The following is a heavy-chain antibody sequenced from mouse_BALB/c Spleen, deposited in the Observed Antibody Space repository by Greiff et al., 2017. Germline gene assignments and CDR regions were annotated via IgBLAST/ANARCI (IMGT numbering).Heavy chain of an antibody. CDR3: ARVFDY. V-gene: IGHV5-6-3*01. CDR2: INSNGGST. CDR1: GFTFSSYG. J-gene: IGHJ2*01. Sequence: VQLKESGGGLVQPGGSLKLSCAASGFTFSSYGMSWVRQTPDKRLELVATINSNGGSTYYPDSVKGRFTISRDNAKNTLYLQMSSLKSEDTAMYYCARVFDYWGQGTTLTVSS.